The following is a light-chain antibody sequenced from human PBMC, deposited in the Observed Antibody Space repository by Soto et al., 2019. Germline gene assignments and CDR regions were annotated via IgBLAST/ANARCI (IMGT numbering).Light chain of an antibody. CDR3: QQRSNWPPWT. V-gene: IGKV3-11*01. Sequence: EIVLTQSPGTLSLSPGERATLSCRASQSVSSYLAWYQQKPGQAPRLLIYDASNRATGIPARFSGSRSGTDFTLTISSLEPEDFAVYYCQQRSNWPPWTFGQGTKVDIK. J-gene: IGKJ1*01. CDR2: DAS. CDR1: QSVSSY.